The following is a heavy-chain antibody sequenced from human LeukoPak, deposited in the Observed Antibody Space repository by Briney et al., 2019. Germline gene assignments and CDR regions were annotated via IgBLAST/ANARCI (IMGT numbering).Heavy chain of an antibody. CDR1: GFTFSSYA. Sequence: GGSLRLSCAASGFTFSSYAMSWVRQAPGKGLEWVSAISGSGGSTYYADSVKGRFTISRDNSKNTLYLQMNSLRAEGTAVYYCAKDVSYDSSGYYPPGGYFDYWGQGTLVTVSS. CDR2: ISGSGGST. D-gene: IGHD3-22*01. V-gene: IGHV3-23*01. CDR3: AKDVSYDSSGYYPPGGYFDY. J-gene: IGHJ4*02.